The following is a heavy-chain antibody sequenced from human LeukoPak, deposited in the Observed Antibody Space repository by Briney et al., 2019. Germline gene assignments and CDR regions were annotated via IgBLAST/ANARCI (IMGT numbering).Heavy chain of an antibody. CDR1: GFTFSSYG. Sequence: GGSLRLSCGTSGFTFSSYGMNWVRQAPGKGLEWVSSISSSSSYIYYADSVKGRFTISRDNAKNSLYLQMNSLRAEDTAVYYCARDRGVRGFDYWGQGTLVTVSS. CDR2: ISSSSSYI. CDR3: ARDRGVRGFDY. D-gene: IGHD3-10*01. J-gene: IGHJ4*02. V-gene: IGHV3-21*01.